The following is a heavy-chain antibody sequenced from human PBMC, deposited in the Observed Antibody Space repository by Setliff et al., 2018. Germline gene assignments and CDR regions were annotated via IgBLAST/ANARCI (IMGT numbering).Heavy chain of an antibody. Sequence: GGSLRLSCEASGFTFSGYSMNWVRQAPGKGLEWVGRIKSKTDGGTTDYAAPVKGRFTISRDDSKNTLYLQMNSLKTEDTAVYYCTTELGDQTSYNWDYWHWGQGTLVTVSS. CDR1: GFTFSGYS. CDR2: IKSKTDGGTT. J-gene: IGHJ4*02. CDR3: TTELGDQTSYNWDYWH. D-gene: IGHD1-7*01. V-gene: IGHV3-15*01.